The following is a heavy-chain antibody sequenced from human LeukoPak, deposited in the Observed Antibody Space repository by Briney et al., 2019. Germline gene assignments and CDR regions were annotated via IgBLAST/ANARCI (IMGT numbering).Heavy chain of an antibody. J-gene: IGHJ5*02. CDR2: ISGSGGST. Sequence: GGSLRLSCAASGFTFSNYAMSWVRQAPGKGLEWVSAISGSGGSTYYADSVKGRFTISRDNSKNTLYLQMNSLRAEDTAVYYCAKGMVYAANENWFDPWGQGTLVTVSS. V-gene: IGHV3-23*01. CDR3: AKGMVYAANENWFDP. D-gene: IGHD2-8*01. CDR1: GFTFSNYA.